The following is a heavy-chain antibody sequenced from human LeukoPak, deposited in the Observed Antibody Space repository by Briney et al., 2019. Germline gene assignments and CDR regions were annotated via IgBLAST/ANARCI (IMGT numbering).Heavy chain of an antibody. D-gene: IGHD3-22*01. Sequence: GASVKVSCKASGYTFTGYYIHWVRQAPGQGLEWMGWINSNSGGTNYAQKFQGRVTMTRDTSISTAYMELSRLRSDDTAVYYCARRRYYYDSSGWGPNRNYYYYMDVWGKGTTVTISS. V-gene: IGHV1-2*02. CDR1: GYTFTGYY. CDR3: ARRRYYYDSSGWGPNRNYYYYMDV. CDR2: INSNSGGT. J-gene: IGHJ6*03.